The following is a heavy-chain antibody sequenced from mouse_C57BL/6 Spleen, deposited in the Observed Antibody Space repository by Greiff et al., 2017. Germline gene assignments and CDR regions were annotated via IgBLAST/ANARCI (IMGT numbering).Heavy chain of an antibody. V-gene: IGHV1-18*01. CDR3: ARMGLRRGYAMDY. J-gene: IGHJ4*01. CDR1: GYTFTDYN. CDR2: INPNNGGT. Sequence: LVKPGASVKIPCKASGYTFTDYNMDWVKQSHGKSLEWIGDINPNNGGTIYNQKFKGKATLTVDKSSSTAYMELRSLTSEDTAVYYCARMGLRRGYAMDYWGQGTSVTVSS. D-gene: IGHD2-4*01.